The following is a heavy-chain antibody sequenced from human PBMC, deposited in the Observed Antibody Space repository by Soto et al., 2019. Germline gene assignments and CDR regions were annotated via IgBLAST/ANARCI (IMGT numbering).Heavy chain of an antibody. CDR1: GYTFTGYY. CDR2: INPNSGVT. CDR3: ARDTYYGVNTPVGVFDY. J-gene: IGHJ4*02. V-gene: IGHV1-2*04. Sequence: ASVKVSCKASGYTFTGYYMHWVRQAPGQGLEWMGWINPNSGVTNYAQKFQGWVTMTRDTSISTAYMELSRLRSDDTAVYYCARDTYYGVNTPVGVFDYWGQGTLVTVSS. D-gene: IGHD4-17*01.